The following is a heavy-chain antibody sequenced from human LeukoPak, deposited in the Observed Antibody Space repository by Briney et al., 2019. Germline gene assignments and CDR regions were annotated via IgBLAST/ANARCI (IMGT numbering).Heavy chain of an antibody. V-gene: IGHV1-46*01. D-gene: IGHD6-19*01. Sequence: GASVKISCKASGYTFTSYYMHWVRQAPGQGLEWMGIINPSGGSTSYAQKFQGRVTMTRDTSTSTVYMELSSLRSEDTAVYYCARGGSGWPPTGWFDPWGQGTLVTVSS. J-gene: IGHJ5*02. CDR2: INPSGGST. CDR1: GYTFTSYY. CDR3: ARGGSGWPPTGWFDP.